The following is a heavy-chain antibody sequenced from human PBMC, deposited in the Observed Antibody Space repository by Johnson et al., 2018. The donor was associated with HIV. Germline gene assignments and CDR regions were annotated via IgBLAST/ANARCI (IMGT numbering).Heavy chain of an antibody. CDR3: ARVRPNPTVTTRGAAFDI. CDR1: GFTFSSYA. V-gene: IGHV3-NL1*01. Sequence: QVQLVESGGGVVQPGRSLRLSCAASGFTFSSYAMHWVRQAPATGLEWVSAISGSGGSTYYADSVKGRFTISRDNSKNTPYLQMKSLRAEDTAVYYCARVRPNPTVTTRGAAFDIWGQGTMVTVSS. J-gene: IGHJ3*02. D-gene: IGHD4-17*01. CDR2: ISGSGGST.